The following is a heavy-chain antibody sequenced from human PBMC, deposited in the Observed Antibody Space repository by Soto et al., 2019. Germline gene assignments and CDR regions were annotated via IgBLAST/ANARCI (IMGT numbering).Heavy chain of an antibody. J-gene: IGHJ4*02. Sequence: PGGSLRLSCAASGLTFRSYWMHWVRQAPGKGLVWVSRINTDGSVAMYVDSVKGRFTISRDNAKNTLYLHMNSLRAEDTAVYYCVREYGSSSAFDYWGQGTLVTVSS. D-gene: IGHD6-6*01. CDR1: GLTFRSYW. CDR2: INTDGSVA. CDR3: VREYGSSSAFDY. V-gene: IGHV3-74*03.